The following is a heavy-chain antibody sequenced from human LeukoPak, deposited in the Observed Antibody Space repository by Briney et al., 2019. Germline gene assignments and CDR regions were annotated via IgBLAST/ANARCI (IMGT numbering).Heavy chain of an antibody. Sequence: PGGSLRLSCAASGFTFSHYAMSWVRQAPGKGLEWVSAISGNGDITYYTDSVKGRFTISRDNSKNTLYLQMNSLRAEDTAVYYCAKFLSRRFGESTDYWGQGTLVTVSS. J-gene: IGHJ4*02. CDR3: AKFLSRRFGESTDY. V-gene: IGHV3-23*01. D-gene: IGHD3-10*01. CDR1: GFTFSHYA. CDR2: ISGNGDIT.